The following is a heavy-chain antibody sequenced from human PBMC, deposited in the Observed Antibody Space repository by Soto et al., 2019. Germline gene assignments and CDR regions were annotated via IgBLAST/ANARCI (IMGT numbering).Heavy chain of an antibody. CDR1: GGSFSGYY. V-gene: IGHV4-34*01. J-gene: IGHJ4*02. Sequence: QVQLQQWGAGLLKPSETLSLTCAVYGGSFSGYYWSWIRQPPGKGLEWIGEINHSGSTNYNPSLKSRVTISVDTSKNQFSLKLSSVTAADTAVYYCARGASGKHAAHHDYWGQGTLVTVSS. CDR3: ARGASGKHAAHHDY. CDR2: INHSGST. D-gene: IGHD3-10*01.